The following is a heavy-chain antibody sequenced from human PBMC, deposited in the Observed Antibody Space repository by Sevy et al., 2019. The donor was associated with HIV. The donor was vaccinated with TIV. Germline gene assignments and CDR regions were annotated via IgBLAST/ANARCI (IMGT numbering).Heavy chain of an antibody. Sequence: SETLSLTCAVYGGSFSDYYWNWIRQPPGKGLEWIGDFIQSGSTNFNPPLKSRVTISGDTSKNQFSLKLRSVTAADTAVYFCARAIAVGGTFAFDIWGQGTMVTVSS. J-gene: IGHJ3*02. V-gene: IGHV4-34*12. CDR1: GGSFSDYY. CDR3: ARAIAVGGTFAFDI. CDR2: FIQSGST. D-gene: IGHD6-19*01.